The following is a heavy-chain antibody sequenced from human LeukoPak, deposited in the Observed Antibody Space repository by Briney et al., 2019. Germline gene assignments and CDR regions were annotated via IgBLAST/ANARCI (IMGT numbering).Heavy chain of an antibody. Sequence: ASVNVSCKASGYTFTSYGVSWVRQAPGQGLEWMGWISAYNGNTNYAQKLQGRVTMTTDTSTSTAYMELRSLRSDDTAVYYCARVEEDTAMVTSPDYWGQGTLVTVSS. CDR1: GYTFTSYG. D-gene: IGHD5-18*01. V-gene: IGHV1-18*01. CDR2: ISAYNGNT. J-gene: IGHJ4*02. CDR3: ARVEEDTAMVTSPDY.